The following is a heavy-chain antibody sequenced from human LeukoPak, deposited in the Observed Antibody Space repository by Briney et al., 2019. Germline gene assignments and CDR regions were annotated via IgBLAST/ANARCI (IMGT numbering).Heavy chain of an antibody. Sequence: ASVKVSCKASGYTFTGYYMHWVRQAPGQGLEWMGWINPNSGGTNYAQKFQGRVTMTRDTSISTAYVELSRLRSDDTAVYYCARMYDILTGPYGMDVWGQGTTVTVSS. CDR2: INPNSGGT. CDR1: GYTFTGYY. V-gene: IGHV1-2*02. D-gene: IGHD3-9*01. CDR3: ARMYDILTGPYGMDV. J-gene: IGHJ6*02.